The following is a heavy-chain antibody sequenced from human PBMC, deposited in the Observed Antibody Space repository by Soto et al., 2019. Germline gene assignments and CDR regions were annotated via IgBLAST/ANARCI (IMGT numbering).Heavy chain of an antibody. D-gene: IGHD3-22*01. CDR2: IYPVDSDT. CDR3: ARRYYDSSGYYHLDY. J-gene: IGHJ4*02. CDR1: GHSFTSYW. Sequence: PGESLKISCKCSGHSFTSYWIAWVRQMPAKGLEWMGIIYPVDSDTRYSPSFQGQVTFSADKSISTAYLQWSSLKASDTAMYYCARRYYDSSGYYHLDYWGQGTLVTVSS. V-gene: IGHV5-51*01.